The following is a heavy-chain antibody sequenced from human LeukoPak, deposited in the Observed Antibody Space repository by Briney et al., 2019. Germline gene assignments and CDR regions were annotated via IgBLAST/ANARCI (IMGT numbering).Heavy chain of an antibody. D-gene: IGHD2-21*01. Sequence: PGGSLRLSCAVSGITLSNYGMSWVRQAPGKGLEWVSAISGSGDSTYYGDSVKGRFTISRDKSKNMLYLQMNSLRAEDTAVYYCAKAGNHIVIVRGHFDYWGQGTLVTVSS. CDR1: GITLSNYG. V-gene: IGHV3-23*01. J-gene: IGHJ4*02. CDR2: ISGSGDST. CDR3: AKAGNHIVIVRGHFDY.